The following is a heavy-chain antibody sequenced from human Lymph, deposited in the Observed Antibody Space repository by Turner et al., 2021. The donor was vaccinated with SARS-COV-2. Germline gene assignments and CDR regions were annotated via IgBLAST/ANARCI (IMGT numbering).Heavy chain of an antibody. Sequence: QVQLVESGGGLVQPGRSLRLSCAASGFTFRGYGMHWVRQAPGKGLEWVAVISYDGSNKYYADSVKGRFTISRDNSKNTLFLQMNSLRAEDTAVYYCAKMGGVYCSGGNCYSGRLDYWGQGTLVTVSS. J-gene: IGHJ4*02. V-gene: IGHV3-30*18. CDR3: AKMGGVYCSGGNCYSGRLDY. D-gene: IGHD2-15*01. CDR1: GFTFRGYG. CDR2: ISYDGSNK.